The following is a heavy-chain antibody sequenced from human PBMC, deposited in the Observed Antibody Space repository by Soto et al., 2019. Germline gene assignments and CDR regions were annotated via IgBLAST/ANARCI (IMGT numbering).Heavy chain of an antibody. CDR3: AKGPTGYCTSTSCYALDYYYYMHV. CDR1: GFTFSSYA. D-gene: IGHD2-2*01. V-gene: IGHV3-23*01. J-gene: IGHJ6*03. CDR2: ISGGGGSS. Sequence: GGSLRLSCAASGFTFSSYAMSWVRQAPGKGLEWVSTISGGGGSSYYADSVKGRFTISRDNSQNTLYVQMNSLRAEDTAVYYCAKGPTGYCTSTSCYALDYYYYMHVWGKGTTVTVSS.